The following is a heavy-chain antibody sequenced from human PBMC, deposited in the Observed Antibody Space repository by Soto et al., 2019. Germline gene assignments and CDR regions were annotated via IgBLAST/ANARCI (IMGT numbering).Heavy chain of an antibody. J-gene: IGHJ6*02. D-gene: IGHD2-15*01. CDR1: GGSISSSSYY. CDR2: IYYSGST. V-gene: IGHV4-39*01. Sequence: PSETLSLTCTASGGSISSSSYYWGWIRQPPGKGLEWIGSIYYSGSTYYNPSLKSRVTISVDTSKNQFSLKLSSVTAADTAVYYCARHEHGVLKYCSGGSCYQDYYYYYGMAVWGQGTTVTVSS. CDR3: ARHEHGVLKYCSGGSCYQDYYYYYGMAV.